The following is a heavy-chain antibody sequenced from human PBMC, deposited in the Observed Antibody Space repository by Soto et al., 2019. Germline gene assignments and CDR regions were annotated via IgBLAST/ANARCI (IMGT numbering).Heavy chain of an antibody. Sequence: ASVKVSCKASGYTFTSYAMHWVRQAPGQRLEWMGWINAGNGNTKYSQKFQGRVTITRDTSASTAYMELSSLRSEDTAVNYCARVHTPVNWFGPRGQGTLVTVSS. CDR3: ARVHTPVNWFGP. CDR1: GYTFTSYA. CDR2: INAGNGNT. J-gene: IGHJ5*02. D-gene: IGHD2-2*01. V-gene: IGHV1-3*01.